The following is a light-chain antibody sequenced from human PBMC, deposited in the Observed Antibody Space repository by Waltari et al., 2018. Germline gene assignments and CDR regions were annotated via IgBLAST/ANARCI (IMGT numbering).Light chain of an antibody. CDR1: STSSGAYY. CDR3: QSYDSNLSVRL. V-gene: IGLV1-40*01. Sequence: QSVMTQPPSVPGAPGQRVTISCTGSSTSSGAYYVQWYQQLPGTAPKLLNDENTKRPSGVSLRFSGSQSGTSASLTITGLQSEDEADYYCQSYDSNLSVRLFGGGTRLTVL. CDR2: ENT. J-gene: IGLJ7*01.